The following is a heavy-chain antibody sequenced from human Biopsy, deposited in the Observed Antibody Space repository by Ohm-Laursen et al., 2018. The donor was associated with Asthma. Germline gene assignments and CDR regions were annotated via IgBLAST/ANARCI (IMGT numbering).Heavy chain of an antibody. J-gene: IGHJ6*02. CDR1: GYTFNSAG. D-gene: IGHD3-10*01. Sequence: GSSVKVSCKTSGYTFNSAGITWVRLAPGQGLVWMGWISVYNGNTKVAPKLQDRVTMITDTSTSRAYMELRSLRSDDTAVYFCARAVDYSHYYGIDVWGQGTTVTVS. CDR2: ISVYNGNT. CDR3: ARAVDYSHYYGIDV. V-gene: IGHV1-18*01.